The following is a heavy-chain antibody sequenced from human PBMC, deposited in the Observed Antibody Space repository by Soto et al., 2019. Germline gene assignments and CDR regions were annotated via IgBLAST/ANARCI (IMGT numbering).Heavy chain of an antibody. V-gene: IGHV1-8*01. Sequence: ASVKVSCKASGYTFTSYDINWVRQATGQGLEWMGWMNPNSGNTGYAQKFQGRVTMTRNTSISTAYMELSSLRSEDTAVYYCARGKRIGYCTNGVCYTDYYYYMDVCGKGTTVTVSS. J-gene: IGHJ6*03. CDR3: ARGKRIGYCTNGVCYTDYYYYMDV. CDR2: MNPNSGNT. CDR1: GYTFTSYD. D-gene: IGHD2-8*01.